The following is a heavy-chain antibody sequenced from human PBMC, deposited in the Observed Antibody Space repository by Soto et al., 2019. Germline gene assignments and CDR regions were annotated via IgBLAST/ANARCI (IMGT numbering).Heavy chain of an antibody. D-gene: IGHD6-6*01. CDR2: ISSSGSTI. V-gene: IGHV3-48*03. J-gene: IGHJ4*02. CDR3: ARSEIEYSSSGPYYFDY. Sequence: GGSLRLSCAASGFTFSSYEMNWVRQAPGKGLEWVSYISSSGSTIYYADSVKGRFTISRDNAKNSLYLQMNNLRAEDTAVYYCARSEIEYSSSGPYYFDYWGQGTLVTVSS. CDR1: GFTFSSYE.